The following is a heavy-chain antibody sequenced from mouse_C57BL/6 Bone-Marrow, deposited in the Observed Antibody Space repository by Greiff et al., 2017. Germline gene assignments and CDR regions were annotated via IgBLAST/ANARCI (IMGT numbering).Heavy chain of an antibody. V-gene: IGHV1-64*01. CDR2: IHPNSGST. J-gene: IGHJ2*01. Sequence: VQLQQSGAELVKPGASVKLSCEASGYTFTSYWMHWVKQRPGQGLEWIGMIHPNSGSTNYNEKFKSKATLTVDKSSSTAYMQLSSLTSEDSAVYYCARPHYYGSSLDYWGQGTTLTVSS. CDR1: GYTFTSYW. CDR3: ARPHYYGSSLDY. D-gene: IGHD1-1*01.